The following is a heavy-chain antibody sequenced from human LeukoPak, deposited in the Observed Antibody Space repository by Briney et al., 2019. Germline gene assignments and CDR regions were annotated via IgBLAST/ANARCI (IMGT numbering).Heavy chain of an antibody. D-gene: IGHD3-10*01. Sequence: PGWSLRLSCAASGFTFSDYYMRWIRQAPGKGLEWVSYISSSDSTIYSADSVKGRFTISRDNAKNSLYLQMNSLRAENTAVYYCARLLMVRGVISHMDVWGKGTTVTVSS. CDR2: ISSSDSTI. CDR1: GFTFSDYY. J-gene: IGHJ6*03. CDR3: ARLLMVRGVISHMDV. V-gene: IGHV3-11*04.